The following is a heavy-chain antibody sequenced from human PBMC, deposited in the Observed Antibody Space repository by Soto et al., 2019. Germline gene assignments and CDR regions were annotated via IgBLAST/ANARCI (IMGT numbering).Heavy chain of an antibody. Sequence: EVQLVESGGGLVQPGGSLRLSCAASGFTFSSYDMHWVRQATGKGLEWVSAIGTAGDTYYPGSVKGRFTISRENAKNSLYLQMNSLRAGDTAVYYCAWVLRGGGSYSHWGQGTLVTVSS. V-gene: IGHV3-13*01. CDR1: GFTFSSYD. CDR2: IGTAGDT. D-gene: IGHD1-26*01. J-gene: IGHJ4*02. CDR3: AWVLRGGGSYSH.